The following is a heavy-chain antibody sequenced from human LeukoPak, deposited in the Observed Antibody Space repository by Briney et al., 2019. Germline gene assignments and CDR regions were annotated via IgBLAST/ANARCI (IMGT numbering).Heavy chain of an antibody. V-gene: IGHV3-21*01. D-gene: IGHD6-19*01. Sequence: GGSLRLSCAASGFGFSNYGMSWVRQAPGKGLEWVSALSGGGSYTYYADSVKGRFTISRDNAKNSLYLQMNSLRAEDTAVYYCARDQKSSGWYYFDYWGQGTLVTVSS. CDR3: ARDQKSSGWYYFDY. J-gene: IGHJ4*02. CDR1: GFGFSNYG. CDR2: LSGGGSYT.